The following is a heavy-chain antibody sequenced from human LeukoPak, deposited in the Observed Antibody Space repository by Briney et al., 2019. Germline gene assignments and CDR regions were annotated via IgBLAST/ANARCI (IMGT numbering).Heavy chain of an antibody. CDR3: AKDVDSRGYYWYYFDY. Sequence: GRTLRLSCAASGFTFSSYGMHWVRQAPGKGLEWVAVISYDGSNKYYADSVKGRFTISRDNSKNTLYFQMNSLRAEHTPVYYCAKDVDSRGYYWYYFDYLVQAGLVSDCS. V-gene: IGHV3-30*18. CDR2: ISYDGSNK. J-gene: IGHJ4*02. CDR1: GFTFSSYG. D-gene: IGHD3-22*01.